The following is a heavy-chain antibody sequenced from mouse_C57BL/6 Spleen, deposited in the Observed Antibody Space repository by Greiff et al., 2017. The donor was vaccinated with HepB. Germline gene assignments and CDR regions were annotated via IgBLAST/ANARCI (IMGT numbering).Heavy chain of an antibody. D-gene: IGHD2-3*01. CDR1: GFTFSSYA. J-gene: IGHJ2*01. Sequence: EVKLMESGAGLVKPGGSLKLSCAASGFTFSSYAMSWVRQTQEKRLEWVAYISSGGDYIYYADTLKGRFTISRDNARNTLYLQMSSLKSEDTAMYYCTREGTLYYFDYWGKGTTLTVSS. CDR3: TREGTLYYFDY. V-gene: IGHV5-9-1*02. CDR2: ISSGGDYI.